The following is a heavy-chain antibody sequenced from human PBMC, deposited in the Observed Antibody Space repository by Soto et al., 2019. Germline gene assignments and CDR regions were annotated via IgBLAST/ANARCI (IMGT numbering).Heavy chain of an antibody. CDR2: IGGSGGT. CDR3: AKGQGWSYYYDS. Sequence: EVQLLESGGGLVQPGGSLRLSCAASVFTFSSYAMSWVRLAPGKGLEWFSSIGGSGGTYYADSVKGRFTISRDNSKNMLYLHLNSLRAEDTAMYYCAKGQGWSYYYDSWGQGTLVTVSS. J-gene: IGHJ4*02. V-gene: IGHV3-23*01. D-gene: IGHD2-15*01. CDR1: VFTFSSYA.